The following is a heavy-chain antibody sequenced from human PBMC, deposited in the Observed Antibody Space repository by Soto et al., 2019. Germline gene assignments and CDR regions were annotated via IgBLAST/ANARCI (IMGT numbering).Heavy chain of an antibody. V-gene: IGHV4-30-2*01. CDR3: ARVPGP. CDR2: IYHSGST. J-gene: IGHJ5*02. CDR1: GGSIISGGYS. Sequence: TLSLTCAVSGGSIISGGYSWILIRQPPGKGLEWIGYIYHSGSTYYNPSLKSRVTISVDRSKNQFSLKLSSVTAADTAVYYCARVPGPWGQGTLVTVAS.